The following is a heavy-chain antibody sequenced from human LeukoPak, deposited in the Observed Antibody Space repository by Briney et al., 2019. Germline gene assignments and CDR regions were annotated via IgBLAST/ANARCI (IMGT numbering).Heavy chain of an antibody. Sequence: SETLSLTCTVSGGSISSSSYYWGWIRQPPGKGLEWIGSIYYSGSTYYNPSLKSRVTISVDTSKNQFSLKLSSVTAADTAVYYCARESSSPPRHSELYWYFDLWGRGTLVTVSS. J-gene: IGHJ2*01. CDR3: ARESSSPPRHSELYWYFDL. CDR2: IYYSGST. CDR1: GGSISSSSYY. D-gene: IGHD6-13*01. V-gene: IGHV4-39*02.